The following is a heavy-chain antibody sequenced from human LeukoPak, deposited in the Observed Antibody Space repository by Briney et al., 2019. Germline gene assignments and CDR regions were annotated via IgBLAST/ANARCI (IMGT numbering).Heavy chain of an antibody. CDR3: ARGTVKVRGGSNWFDP. CDR1: GYTFTSYD. Sequence: ASVTVSCKASGYTFTSYDINWVRQATGQGLEWMGWMNPNSGNTGYAQKFQGRVTMTRNTSISTAYMELSSLRSEDTAVYNCARGTVKVRGGSNWFDPWGQGTLVTVSS. D-gene: IGHD3-10*01. J-gene: IGHJ5*02. V-gene: IGHV1-8*01. CDR2: MNPNSGNT.